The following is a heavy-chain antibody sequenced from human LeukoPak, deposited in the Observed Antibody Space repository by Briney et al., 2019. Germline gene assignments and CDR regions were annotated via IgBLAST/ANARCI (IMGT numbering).Heavy chain of an antibody. CDR3: ARKESGYYVSEFDY. V-gene: IGHV4-59*01. J-gene: IGHJ4*02. CDR2: IYYSGST. D-gene: IGHD3-3*01. CDR1: GGSISSYY. Sequence: SETLSLTCTVSGGSISSYYWSWLRQPPGKGLEWIGYIYYSGSTNYNPSLKSRVTISVDTSKNQFPLKLSSVTAADTAVYYCARKESGYYVSEFDYWGQGTLVTVSS.